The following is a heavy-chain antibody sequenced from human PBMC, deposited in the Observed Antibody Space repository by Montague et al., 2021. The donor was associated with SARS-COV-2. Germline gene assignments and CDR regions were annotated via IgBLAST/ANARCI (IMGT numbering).Heavy chain of an antibody. CDR2: ISYDGSNK. V-gene: IGHV3-30*18. Sequence: SLSLSWAASGFTLSSYGIHWVRQAPGKGLEWVAVISYDGSNKHYADSVKGRFTISRDNSKNTLYLQMNSLRAEDTAVYYCAKDQGDCSSSRCFRGWTYYYYGMDVWGQGTTVTVSS. CDR3: AKDQGDCSSSRCFRGWTYYYYGMDV. D-gene: IGHD2-2*01. CDR1: GFTLSSYG. J-gene: IGHJ6*02.